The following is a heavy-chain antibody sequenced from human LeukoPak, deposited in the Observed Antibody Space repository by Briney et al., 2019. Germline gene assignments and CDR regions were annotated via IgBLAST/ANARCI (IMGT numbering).Heavy chain of an antibody. J-gene: IGHJ4*02. D-gene: IGHD6-6*01. Sequence: GGSLRLSWAASGLTFSSYGMHWVRQPPGGGLKWGPAMSYDGTNKYYTDSVKGRFTISRDNSKNTLYLQMNSLRTEDTAVYYCAKDRFPYSTSGTGVYFDYWGQGTLVTASS. CDR1: GLTFSSYG. CDR3: AKDRFPYSTSGTGVYFDY. V-gene: IGHV3-30*18. CDR2: MSYDGTNK.